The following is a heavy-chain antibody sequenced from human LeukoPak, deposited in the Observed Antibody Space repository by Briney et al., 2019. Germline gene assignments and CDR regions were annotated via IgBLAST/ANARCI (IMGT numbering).Heavy chain of an antibody. D-gene: IGHD6-13*01. J-gene: IGHJ1*01. CDR1: GFTFSSYW. CDR3: ARGISSSWYGGSEYFQH. CDR2: INSDGRST. V-gene: IGHV3-74*01. Sequence: GGALRLSCAASGFTFSSYWMHWVRQAPGKGVGWVSRINSDGRSTNYADSVKSRFTISRDNAKNTLYLQMHRLRAEDTAVYYCARGISSSWYGGSEYFQHWGQGTLVTVSS.